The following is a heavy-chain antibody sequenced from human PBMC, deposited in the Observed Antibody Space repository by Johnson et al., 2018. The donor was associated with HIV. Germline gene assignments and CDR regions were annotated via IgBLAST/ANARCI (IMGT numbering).Heavy chain of an antibody. D-gene: IGHD1-26*01. CDR3: ARGEWELNAGHGFDI. CDR1: GFTFDDYG. V-gene: IGHV3-20*04. J-gene: IGHJ3*02. Sequence: VQLVESGGGVVQPGRSLRLSCAASGFTFDDYGMSWVRQVPGKGLEWVSAFNWNGGSTGYADSVKGRFTISRDNAKNSLYLQMNSLRAEDMAFYYCARGEWELNAGHGFDIWGQGTMVTVSS. CDR2: FNWNGGST.